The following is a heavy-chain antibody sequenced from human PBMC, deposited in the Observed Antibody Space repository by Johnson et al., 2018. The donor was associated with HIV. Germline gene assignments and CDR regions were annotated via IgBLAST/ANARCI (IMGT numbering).Heavy chain of an antibody. D-gene: IGHD2-8*01. Sequence: QVQLVESGGGVAQPGRSLRLSCAASGFTFSDYYMNWLRQAPGKGLEWVSYISSTGSTIYYADSVTCRFTISRDNAKRALYLQMSSLRAEDTAVYHCARDRGYCTNGVCYYDAFDIWGQGTMVTVSA. V-gene: IGHV3-11*04. CDR3: ARDRGYCTNGVCYYDAFDI. CDR2: ISSTGSTI. CDR1: GFTFSDYY. J-gene: IGHJ3*02.